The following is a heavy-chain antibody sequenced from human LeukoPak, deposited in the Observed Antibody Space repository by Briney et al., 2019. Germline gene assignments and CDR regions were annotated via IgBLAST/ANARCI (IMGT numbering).Heavy chain of an antibody. D-gene: IGHD3-10*01. CDR2: IYYSGST. CDR1: GGSISSYY. V-gene: IGHV4-59*01. Sequence: SETLSLTCTVSGGSISSYYWSWTRQPPGKGLEWIGYIYYSGSTNYNPSLKSRVTISVDTSKNQFSLKLSSVTAADTAVYYCARDTGRWFDPWGQGTLVTVSS. J-gene: IGHJ5*02. CDR3: ARDTGRWFDP.